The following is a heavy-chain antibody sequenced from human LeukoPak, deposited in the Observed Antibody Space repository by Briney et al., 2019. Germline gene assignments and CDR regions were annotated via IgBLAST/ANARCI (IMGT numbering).Heavy chain of an antibody. Sequence: SDTLSLTCTVAGGSISSYYWGWIRQPPGKGLELIGSFYYSWSTYYNPSLKSRVTIFVDTSKNTVSLQRSSVTAADTAVFYCASQYRSGFYYFDYWGQGTLVTVSS. CDR2: FYYSWST. J-gene: IGHJ4*02. D-gene: IGHD6-25*01. V-gene: IGHV4-39*01. CDR3: ASQYRSGFYYFDY. CDR1: GGSISSYY.